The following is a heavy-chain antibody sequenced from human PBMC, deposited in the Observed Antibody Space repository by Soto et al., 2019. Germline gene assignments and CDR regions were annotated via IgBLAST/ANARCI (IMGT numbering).Heavy chain of an antibody. V-gene: IGHV4-28*05. CDR1: GYSISSSNW. J-gene: IGHJ4*02. CDR3: ARETYGDYVGYFDS. Sequence: SETLSLTCAVSGYSISSSNWWGWIRQPPGKELEWIGHTYHSGNLYYNPSLKSRVIISVDRSKNQFSLKVSSVTAADTAVYYCARETYGDYVGYFDSWGQGIQVTVSS. CDR2: TYHSGNL. D-gene: IGHD4-17*01.